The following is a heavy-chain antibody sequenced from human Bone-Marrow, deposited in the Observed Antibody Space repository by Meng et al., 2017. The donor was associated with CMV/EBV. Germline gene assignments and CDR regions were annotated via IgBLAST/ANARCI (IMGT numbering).Heavy chain of an antibody. J-gene: IGHJ5*02. D-gene: IGHD3-16*01. CDR2: INPNSGGN. V-gene: IGHV1-2*02. CDR1: GYTFTGYY. CDR3: AREGGSIGGWFDP. Sequence: QVQLGWSGAEVKQPGASVRVSCKASGYTFTGYYMQWVRQAPGKGLEWMGWINPNSGGNNYAQNFEGRVTMTRDTSIRTAYMELSRLRSDETVVYYCAREGGSIGGWFDPWGQGTLVTVSS.